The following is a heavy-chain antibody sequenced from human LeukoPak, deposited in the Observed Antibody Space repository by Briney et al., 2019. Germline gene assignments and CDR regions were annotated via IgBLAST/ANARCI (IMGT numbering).Heavy chain of an antibody. V-gene: IGHV1-69*05. CDR1: GGTFSSYA. Sequence: ASVKVSCKASGGTFSSYAISWVRQAPGQGLEWMGGIIPILGTANYAQKFQGRVTITTDESTSTAYMELSSLRSEDTAVYYCAVSSSSGGDFDYWGQGTLVTVSS. J-gene: IGHJ4*02. CDR3: AVSSSSGGDFDY. D-gene: IGHD6-6*01. CDR2: IIPILGTA.